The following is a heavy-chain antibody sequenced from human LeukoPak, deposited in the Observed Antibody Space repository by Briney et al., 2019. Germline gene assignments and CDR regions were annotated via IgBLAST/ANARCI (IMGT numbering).Heavy chain of an antibody. J-gene: IGHJ3*02. D-gene: IGHD4-17*01. Sequence: SVKVSCKASGGTFSSNAISWVRQAPGQGLEWMGGIIPIFGTANYAQKFQGRVTITADKSTSTAYMELSSLRSEDTAVYYCARDRDGDYGDAFDIWGQGTMVTVSS. CDR2: IIPIFGTA. CDR1: GGTFSSNA. CDR3: ARDRDGDYGDAFDI. V-gene: IGHV1-69*06.